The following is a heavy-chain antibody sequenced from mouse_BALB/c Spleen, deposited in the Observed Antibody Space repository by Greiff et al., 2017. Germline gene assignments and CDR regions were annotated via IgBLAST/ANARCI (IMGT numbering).Heavy chain of an antibody. CDR1: GFTFSSFG. V-gene: IGHV5-17*02. J-gene: IGHJ2*01. CDR2: ISSGSSTI. Sequence: EVNVVESGGGLVQPGGSRKLSCAASGFTFSSFGMHWVRQAPEKGLEWVAYISSGSSTIYYADTVKGRFTISRDNPKNTLFLQMTSLRSEDTAMYYCARRNSYDYDGYYFDYWGQGTTLTVSS. D-gene: IGHD2-4*01. CDR3: ARRNSYDYDGYYFDY.